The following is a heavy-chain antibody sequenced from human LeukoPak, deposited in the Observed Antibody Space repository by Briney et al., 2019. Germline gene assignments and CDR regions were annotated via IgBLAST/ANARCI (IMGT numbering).Heavy chain of an antibody. CDR3: ARVRIAYYYYMDV. J-gene: IGHJ6*03. CDR1: GGSISGSTFF. CDR2: IYYSGPT. D-gene: IGHD2-15*01. V-gene: IGHV4-39*07. Sequence: TLSLTCSVSGGSISGSTFFWGWVRQPPGKGLEWIGSIYYSGPTYYNPSLKSRVTISVDTSKNQFSLRLSSVTAADTAVYYCARVRIAYYYYMDVWGKGTAVTVSS.